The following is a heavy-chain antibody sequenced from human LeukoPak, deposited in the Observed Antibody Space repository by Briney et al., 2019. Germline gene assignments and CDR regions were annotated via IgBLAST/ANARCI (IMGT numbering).Heavy chain of an antibody. D-gene: IGHD5-12*01. J-gene: IGHJ4*02. CDR2: INHSGST. CDR3: ARHGRGRGYSGYDTRRIFDY. CDR1: GGSFSGYY. Sequence: PSETLSLTCAVYGGSFSGYYWSWIRQPPGKGLEWIGEINHSGSTNYNPSLKSQVTISVDTSKNQFSLKLSSVTAADTAVYYCARHGRGRGYSGYDTRRIFDYWGQGTLVTVSS. V-gene: IGHV4-34*01.